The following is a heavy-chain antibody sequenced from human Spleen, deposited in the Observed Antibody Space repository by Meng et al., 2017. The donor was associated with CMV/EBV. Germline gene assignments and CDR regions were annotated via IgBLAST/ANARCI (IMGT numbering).Heavy chain of an antibody. Sequence: SETLSLTCTVSGGSINTYYWSWIRQPPGKGLEWIGYIYYSGNTNSNPSLKSRVAISIDTSKNQFSLNLNAVTTADTAVYYCVRSRFLKLSDAFDTWGRGTVVTVSS. CDR2: IYYSGNT. V-gene: IGHV4-59*01. D-gene: IGHD3-3*01. CDR1: GGSINTYY. J-gene: IGHJ3*02. CDR3: VRSRFLKLSDAFDT.